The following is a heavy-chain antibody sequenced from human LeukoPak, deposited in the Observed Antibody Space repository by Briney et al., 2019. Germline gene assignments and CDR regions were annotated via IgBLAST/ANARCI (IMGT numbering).Heavy chain of an antibody. CDR1: GFTFDDYG. D-gene: IGHD3-22*01. J-gene: IGHJ4*02. V-gene: IGHV3-20*01. Sequence: PGGSLRLSCAASGFTFDDYGMSWVGQAPGKGLEWVAGINWNGGSTGYADSVKGRFTIPRDNAKDSLYLQMNGLRAEDPALYHCSRTLRDSSGYYYYFDYWGQGTLVTVSS. CDR2: INWNGGST. CDR3: SRTLRDSSGYYYYFDY.